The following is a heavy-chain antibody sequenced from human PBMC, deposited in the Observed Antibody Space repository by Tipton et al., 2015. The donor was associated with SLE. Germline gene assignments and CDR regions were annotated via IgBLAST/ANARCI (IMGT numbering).Heavy chain of an antibody. J-gene: IGHJ6*03. CDR3: ARGQRPGYCSRASCPYYYYYMDV. Sequence: TLSLTCTVSGYSISSDYYWGWIRQPPGKGLEWIGSIYYSGSTNYNPSLKSRVTISVDTSKSQFSLKLSSVTAADTAVYYCARGQRPGYCSRASCPYYYYYMDVWGKGTTVTVSS. CDR2: IYYSGST. D-gene: IGHD2-2*01. V-gene: IGHV4-38-2*02. CDR1: GYSISSDYY.